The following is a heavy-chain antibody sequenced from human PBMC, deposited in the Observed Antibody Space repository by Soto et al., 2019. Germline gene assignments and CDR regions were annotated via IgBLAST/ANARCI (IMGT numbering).Heavy chain of an antibody. D-gene: IGHD6-6*01. CDR3: ARIGYSSSSTDY. CDR2: ISYDGSNK. Sequence: RPECPRSGKDFSTHAMHYHHQDQGKGLEWVAVISYDGSNKYYADSVKGRFTISRDNSKNTLYLQMNSLRAEDTAVYYCARIGYSSSSTDYWGQGTLVTVFS. CDR1: GKDFSTHA. J-gene: IGHJ4*02. V-gene: IGHV3-30-3*01.